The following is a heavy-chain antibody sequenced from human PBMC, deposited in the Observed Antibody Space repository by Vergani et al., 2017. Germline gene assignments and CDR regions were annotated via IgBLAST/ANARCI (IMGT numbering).Heavy chain of an antibody. CDR3: ATGPKSSSWSINWFDP. J-gene: IGHJ5*02. CDR1: GYTLTELS. V-gene: IGHV1-24*01. Sequence: QVQLVQSGAEVKKPGASVKVSCKVSGYTLTELSMHWVRQAPGKGLEWMGGFDPEDGETIYAQKFQGRVTMSEATSTDTAYMALSSLRYDDTAVYYCATGPKSSSWSINWFDPWGQGTLVTVSS. D-gene: IGHD6-13*01. CDR2: FDPEDGET.